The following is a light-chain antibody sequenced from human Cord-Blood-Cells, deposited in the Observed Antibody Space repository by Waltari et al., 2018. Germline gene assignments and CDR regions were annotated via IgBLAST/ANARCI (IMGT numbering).Light chain of an antibody. CDR2: DAS. CDR3: QQYDNLPLT. CDR1: QDISNY. J-gene: IGKJ3*01. V-gene: IGKV1-33*01. Sequence: HMTKSPSPLSASVGARLTLTCQASQDISNYLNWYQHKPGKAPKLLIYDASNLETGVPSRFSGSGSGTDFTFTISSLQPEDIATYYCQQYDNLPLTFGPGTKVDIK.